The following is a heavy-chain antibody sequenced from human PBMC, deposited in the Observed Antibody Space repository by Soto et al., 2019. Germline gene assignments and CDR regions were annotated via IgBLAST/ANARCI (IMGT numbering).Heavy chain of an antibody. Sequence: EVQLVESGGGLVQPGGFLRLSCAGSGFTFSNHWMSWVRQTPGKGLEWVANINQDGSEKYYGDSVKGRFTISRDNAKNSLFLQMNSLRAEDTALYYCTRDLSWGQGTLVIVSS. J-gene: IGHJ4*02. CDR1: GFTFSNHW. V-gene: IGHV3-7*04. CDR3: TRDLS. CDR2: INQDGSEK.